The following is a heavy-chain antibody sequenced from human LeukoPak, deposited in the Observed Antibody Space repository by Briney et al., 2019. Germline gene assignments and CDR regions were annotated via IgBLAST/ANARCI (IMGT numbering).Heavy chain of an antibody. J-gene: IGHJ4*02. CDR2: ISYDGINT. CDR1: GFTFSSYA. V-gene: IGHV3-30-3*01. Sequence: GGSLKLSCAASGFTFSSYAIHWVRQAPGKGLEWVAVISYDGINTYYADSVKGRFTISRDNSKNTLYLQMNSLRAEDTAVYYCARGTGFWSGDYYFDNWGQGTLVTVSS. CDR3: ARGTGFWSGDYYFDN. D-gene: IGHD3-3*01.